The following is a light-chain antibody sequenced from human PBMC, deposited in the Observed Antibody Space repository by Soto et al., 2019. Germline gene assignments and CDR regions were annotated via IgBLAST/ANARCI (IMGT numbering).Light chain of an antibody. J-gene: IGKJ1*01. CDR3: HQYGSSPWT. V-gene: IGKV3-20*01. CDR2: GAS. CDR1: QSVSSSY. Sequence: IVMTQSPGTLSLSPVERATLSCRASQSVSSSYLAWYQQNPGQAPSPLIYGASSRATGVPDRFSGSGSGKDFTLTISRLEPEDFAVYSCHQYGSSPWTFGQGTKV.